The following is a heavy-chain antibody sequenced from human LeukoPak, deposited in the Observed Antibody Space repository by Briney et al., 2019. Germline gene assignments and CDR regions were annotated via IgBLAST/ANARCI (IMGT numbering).Heavy chain of an antibody. CDR2: IFYSGNT. Sequence: PSETLSLTCTVSGVSISSYYWSWIRQPPGKGLEWIGYIFYSGNTIYNPSLRSRVTISADTSKNHFSLRLRSVTAADTAVYYCARLAAISGSDYPDDWGQGTLVTVSS. CDR1: GVSISSYY. D-gene: IGHD1-26*01. CDR3: ARLAAISGSDYPDD. J-gene: IGHJ4*02. V-gene: IGHV4-59*08.